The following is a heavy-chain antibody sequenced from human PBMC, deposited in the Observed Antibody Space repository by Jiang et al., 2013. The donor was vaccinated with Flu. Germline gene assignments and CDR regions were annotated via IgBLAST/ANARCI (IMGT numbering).Heavy chain of an antibody. Sequence: SGAEVKKPGASVKVSCKASGYTFTGYYMHWVRQAPGQGLEWMGWINPNSGGTNYAQKFQGWVTMTRDTSISTAYMELSRLRSDDTAVYYCAREVGHYGGNSHYYYYYGMDVWGQGTTVTVSS. CDR1: GYTFTGYY. J-gene: IGHJ6*02. CDR3: AREVGHYGGNSHYYYYYGMDV. V-gene: IGHV1-2*04. D-gene: IGHD4-23*01. CDR2: INPNSGGT.